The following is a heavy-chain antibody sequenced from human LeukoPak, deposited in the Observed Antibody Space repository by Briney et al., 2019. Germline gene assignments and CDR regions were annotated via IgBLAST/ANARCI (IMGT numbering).Heavy chain of an antibody. CDR2: IIPILGTA. CDR1: GGTFSSYA. J-gene: IGHJ4*02. Sequence: ASVKVSCKASGGTFSSYAISWVRQAPGQGLEWMGGIIPILGTANYAQKFQGRVTITTDESTSTAYMELSSLRSEDTAVYYCARLSSASGWYGGRDYWGQGTLVTVSS. CDR3: ARLSSASGWYGGRDY. D-gene: IGHD6-19*01. V-gene: IGHV1-69*05.